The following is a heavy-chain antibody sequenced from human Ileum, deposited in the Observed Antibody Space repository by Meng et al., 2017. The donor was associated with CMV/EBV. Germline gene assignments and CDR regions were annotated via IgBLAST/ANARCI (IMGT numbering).Heavy chain of an antibody. V-gene: IGHV4-61*02. Sequence: LQDAGPRLETPSQPLSPSGTVSCCSISSGSDYWSWIRQPAGKGLEWMGLFYTGESTNYTPSIKSLVTITVDTSKNEFSLKLSSVTAKDAAVYYCAGGAITGTTEVPFDYWGQGTLVTVSS. CDR2: FYTGEST. CDR3: AGGAITGTTEVPFDY. CDR1: CCSISSGSDY. J-gene: IGHJ4*02. D-gene: IGHD1-20*01.